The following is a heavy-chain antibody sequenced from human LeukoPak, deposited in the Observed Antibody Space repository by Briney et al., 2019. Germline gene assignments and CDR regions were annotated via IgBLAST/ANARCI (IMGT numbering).Heavy chain of an antibody. J-gene: IGHJ4*02. CDR3: ARHATLPSALDY. Sequence: GESLKISCKGSGNSFSNYWIGWVRQMPGKGLEWMGIIYPGDSDTRYSPSFQGQVSISVDKSITTAYLQWSSLKASDTAIYYCARHATLPSALDYWGQRTLVTVSS. V-gene: IGHV5-51*01. CDR1: GNSFSNYW. D-gene: IGHD2/OR15-2a*01. CDR2: IYPGDSDT.